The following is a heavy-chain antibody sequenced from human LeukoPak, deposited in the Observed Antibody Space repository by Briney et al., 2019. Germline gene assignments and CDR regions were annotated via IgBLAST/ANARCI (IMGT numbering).Heavy chain of an antibody. V-gene: IGHV3-30*14. J-gene: IGHJ2*01. Sequence: PVGSLRLSCAASGFTFSSYAMHWVRQAPGKGLEWVAVISYDGSNKYYADSVKGRFTISRENAKNSLYLQMNSLRAGDTAVYYCARAAYSSTWYSRYFDLWGRGTLVTVSS. D-gene: IGHD6-13*01. CDR3: ARAAYSSTWYSRYFDL. CDR1: GFTFSSYA. CDR2: ISYDGSNK.